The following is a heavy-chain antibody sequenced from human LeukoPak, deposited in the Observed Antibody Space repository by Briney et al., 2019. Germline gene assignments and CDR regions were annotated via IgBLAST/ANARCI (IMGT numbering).Heavy chain of an antibody. V-gene: IGHV1-8*03. CDR3: ARAPSWNYNRYYYYYVDV. Sequence: ASVKVSCKTSGYTFTNFDINWVRQASGHGREWMGWMNPNSGNRGYARKFQGRVTISRHTSRSKAYMELSSVRSEDTPVYYCARAPSWNYNRYYYYYVDVWGRGTTVTVSS. J-gene: IGHJ6*03. D-gene: IGHD1-7*01. CDR2: MNPNSGNR. CDR1: GYTFTNFD.